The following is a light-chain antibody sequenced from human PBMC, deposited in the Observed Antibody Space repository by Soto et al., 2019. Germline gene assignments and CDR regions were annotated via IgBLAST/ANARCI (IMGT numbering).Light chain of an antibody. CDR3: QQRYRWPET. CDR1: QSVSNY. J-gene: IGKJ1*01. V-gene: IGKV3-11*01. Sequence: EIVLTQSPGTLSLSPGERATHSCRASQSVSNYLAWYQQKPGQSPSLLIYDASNRATGIPARFSGSGSGTDFTLSISSLEPEDFAVYYCQQRYRWPETFGQGTKV. CDR2: DAS.